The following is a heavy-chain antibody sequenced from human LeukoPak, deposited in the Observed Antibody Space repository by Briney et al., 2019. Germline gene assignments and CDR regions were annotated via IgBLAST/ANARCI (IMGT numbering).Heavy chain of an antibody. CDR1: GFTFSSYS. D-gene: IGHD1-26*01. Sequence: GGSLRLSCAASGFTFSSYSMNWVRQAPGKGLEWVSSISSSSSYIYYADSVKGRFTISRDNAKNSLYLQMNSLRAEDTAVYYCATGPYSGSYYSLGSEKILDYWGQGTLVTVSS. CDR2: ISSSSSYI. CDR3: ATGPYSGSYYSLGSEKILDY. J-gene: IGHJ4*02. V-gene: IGHV3-21*01.